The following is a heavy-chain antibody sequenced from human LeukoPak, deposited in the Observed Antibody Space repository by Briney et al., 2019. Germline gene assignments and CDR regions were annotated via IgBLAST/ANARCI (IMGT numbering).Heavy chain of an antibody. CDR2: IYYSGNT. D-gene: IGHD6-19*01. CDR1: GGSINGYY. J-gene: IGHJ4*02. CDR3: ARHGIGAVPAEYVDY. Sequence: SETLSLTCTVSGGSINGYYCSWLRQPPGRGLEWIGYIYYSGNTNYSPSLKSRVTISVDASRNRFSLRLSSVTAADTAVYFCARHGIGAVPAEYVDYWGQGTLVTVSS. V-gene: IGHV4-59*08.